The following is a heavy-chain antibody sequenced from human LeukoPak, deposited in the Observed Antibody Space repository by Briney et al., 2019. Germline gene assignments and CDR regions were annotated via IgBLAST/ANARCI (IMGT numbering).Heavy chain of an antibody. J-gene: IGHJ6*03. CDR3: ARGPGYSSDLILSYMDV. CDR2: MNPNSGNT. Sequence: ASVKVSCKASGYTFTSYDINWVRQATGQGLEWMGWMNPNSGNTGYAQKFQGRVTMTRNTSISTAYMELSSLRSEDTAVYYCARGPGYSSDLILSYMDVWGKGTTVTASS. V-gene: IGHV1-8*01. CDR1: GYTFTSYD. D-gene: IGHD6-25*01.